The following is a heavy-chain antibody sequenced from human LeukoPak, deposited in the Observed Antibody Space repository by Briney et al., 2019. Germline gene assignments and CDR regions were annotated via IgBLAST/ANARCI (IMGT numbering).Heavy chain of an antibody. Sequence: GGSLRLSCAASGFTFNDYYMSWIRQAPGKGLEWVSYINIGGTNTHYADSVKGPFTISRDNAKKSLYLEMNNLRAEDTAVYYCATDGAGFDTWGQGVLVTVSS. CDR2: INIGGTNT. CDR1: GFTFNDYY. V-gene: IGHV3-11*01. J-gene: IGHJ5*02. CDR3: ATDGAGFDT.